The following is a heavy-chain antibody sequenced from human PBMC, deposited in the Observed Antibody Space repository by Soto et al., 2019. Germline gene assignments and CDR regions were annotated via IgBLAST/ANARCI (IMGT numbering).Heavy chain of an antibody. CDR2: IKSKTDGGTT. Sequence: EVQLVESGGGLVKPGGSLRLSCAASGFTFSNAWMSWVRQAPGKGLEWVGRIKSKTDGGTTDYAAPVKGRFTISRNDSKNTLYLQMNSLKTEDTGVYYCTTVRDGDYNIDWGQGTLVTVSS. J-gene: IGHJ4*02. D-gene: IGHD4-17*01. V-gene: IGHV3-15*01. CDR3: TTVRDGDYNID. CDR1: GFTFSNAW.